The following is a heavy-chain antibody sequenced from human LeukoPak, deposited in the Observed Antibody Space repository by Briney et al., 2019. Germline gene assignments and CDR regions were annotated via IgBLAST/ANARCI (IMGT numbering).Heavy chain of an antibody. CDR2: ICPDGTVT. V-gene: IGHV3-74*01. CDR1: GFTFSTYC. Sequence: GGSLRLSCVASGFTFSTYCMHWVRQAPGKGPMWVSRICPDGTVTNYADSVKARFIISRDNARNTVYLQMNSLRVEDTAVYYCVRDFRSADYWGQGTLVTVSS. J-gene: IGHJ4*02. CDR3: VRDFRSADY.